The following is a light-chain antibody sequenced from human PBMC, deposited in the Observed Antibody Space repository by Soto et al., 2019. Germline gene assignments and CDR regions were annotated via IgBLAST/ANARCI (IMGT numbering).Light chain of an antibody. CDR3: SSYAGGNKLV. CDR1: SSDIGYYSF. J-gene: IGLJ2*01. V-gene: IGLV2-8*01. CDR2: EVS. Sequence: QSALTQPPSASESPGQSVTISCTGTSSDIGYYSFVSWYQQHPGKAPKLIIYEVSKRPSGVPDRFSGSKSGSTASLTVSGLQADDEAHYYCSSYAGGNKLVFGGGTKLTVL.